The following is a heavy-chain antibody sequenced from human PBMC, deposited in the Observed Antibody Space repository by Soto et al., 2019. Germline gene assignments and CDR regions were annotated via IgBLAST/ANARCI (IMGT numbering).Heavy chain of an antibody. CDR2: IIPIPDIT. CDR1: GGTFSTYI. CDR3: ARDRITTRGDAFDL. D-gene: IGHD3-3*01. V-gene: IGHV1-69*08. J-gene: IGHJ3*01. Sequence: QVQLVQSGAEVRKPGSSVKVSCKAPGGTFSTYIISWVRQAPGQGLEWMGRIIPIPDITNYAQKFQGRVTVTADRATSTAYMKLTSLKSEDTAVYYCARDRITTRGDAFDLWGQGTMVTVSS.